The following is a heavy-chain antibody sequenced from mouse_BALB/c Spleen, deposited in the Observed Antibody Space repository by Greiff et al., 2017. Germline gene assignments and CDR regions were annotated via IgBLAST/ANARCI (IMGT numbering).Heavy chain of an antibody. V-gene: IGHV5-6-3*01. CDR3: ARVGYYGYYFDY. CDR1: GFTFSSYG. D-gene: IGHD1-2*01. Sequence: DVKLVESGGGLVQPGGSLKLSCAASGFTFSSYGMSWVRQTPDKRLELVATINSNGGSTYYPDSVKGRFTISRDNAKNTLYLQMSSLKSEDTAMYYCARVGYYGYYFDYWGQGTTLTVSS. CDR2: INSNGGST. J-gene: IGHJ2*01.